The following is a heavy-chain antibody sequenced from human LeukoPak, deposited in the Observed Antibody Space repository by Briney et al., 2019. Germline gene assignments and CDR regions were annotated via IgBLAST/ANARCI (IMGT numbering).Heavy chain of an antibody. CDR1: GGSISSYY. J-gene: IGHJ3*02. CDR3: ARGLGITFGGVIAATDAFDI. Sequence: PSETLSLTCTVSGGSISSYYWSWIRQPAGKGLEWIGRIYTSGSTNYNPSLKSRVTMSVGTSKNQFSLKLSSVTAADTAVYYCARGLGITFGGVIAATDAFDIWGQGTMVTVSS. V-gene: IGHV4-4*07. D-gene: IGHD3-16*02. CDR2: IYTSGST.